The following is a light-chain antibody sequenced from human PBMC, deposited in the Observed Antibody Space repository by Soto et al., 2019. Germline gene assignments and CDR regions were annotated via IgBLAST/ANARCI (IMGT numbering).Light chain of an antibody. Sequence: EIVLTQSPGTLSLSPGERATLSCRASQSVSSSYLAWYQQKPGQAPRLLIYGASSRATGIPDRFSGSGSGTDFTLTISRLEPEDVAVYYCQRYGSSRGTFGQGTKVEIK. J-gene: IGKJ1*01. V-gene: IGKV3-20*01. CDR1: QSVSSSY. CDR3: QRYGSSRGT. CDR2: GAS.